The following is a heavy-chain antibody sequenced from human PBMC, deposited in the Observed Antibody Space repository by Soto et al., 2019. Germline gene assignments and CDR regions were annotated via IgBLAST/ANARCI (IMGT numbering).Heavy chain of an antibody. D-gene: IGHD4-17*01. Sequence: QVQLVESGGGVVQPGRSLRLSCAASGFIFSTYGMHWVRRPQGKGLRWLSVISYDGNNKYYADSVKGRFTISRDNSKNTLWLQMDSLRTEDTAVYYCAKDLLLTTITTVGDWGQGTLVTVSS. CDR1: GFIFSTYG. CDR3: AKDLLLTTITTVGD. V-gene: IGHV3-30*18. CDR2: ISYDGNNK. J-gene: IGHJ4*02.